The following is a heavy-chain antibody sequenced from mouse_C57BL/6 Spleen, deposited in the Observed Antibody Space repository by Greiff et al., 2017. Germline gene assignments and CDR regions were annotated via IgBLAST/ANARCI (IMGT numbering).Heavy chain of an antibody. CDR1: GYTFTDYY. J-gene: IGHJ4*01. Sequence: EVQLQQSGPVLVKPGASVKMSCKASGYTFTDYYMNWVKQSHGKSLEWIGVINPYNGGTSYNQKFKGKAKLTVDKSSSTAYMELNSLTSEDSAVYYCARDGSSYYYAMDYWGQGTSVTVSS. CDR2: INPYNGGT. CDR3: ARDGSSYYYAMDY. V-gene: IGHV1-19*01. D-gene: IGHD1-1*01.